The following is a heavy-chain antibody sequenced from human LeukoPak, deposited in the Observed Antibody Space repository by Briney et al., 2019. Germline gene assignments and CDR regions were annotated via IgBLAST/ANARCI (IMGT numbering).Heavy chain of an antibody. J-gene: IGHJ4*02. CDR3: ARAGVTGYFDY. Sequence: PSETLSLTCTVSGYSISSGYYWGWIRQPPGKGLEWIGSIYHSGSTYYNPSLKSRVTISVDTSKNQFSLKLSSVTAADTAVYYCARAGVTGYFDYWGQGTLVTVSS. V-gene: IGHV4-38-2*02. CDR2: IYHSGST. D-gene: IGHD4-23*01. CDR1: GYSISSGYY.